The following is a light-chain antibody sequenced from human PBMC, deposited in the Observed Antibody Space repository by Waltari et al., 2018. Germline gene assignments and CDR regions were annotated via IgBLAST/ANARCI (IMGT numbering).Light chain of an antibody. CDR2: ESS. V-gene: IGKV1-5*03. CDR3: QQYNYYPLT. CDR1: QCISSW. Sequence: DIQMTQSPSTLSASVGDRVTVTCRPSQCISSWLALYKQKPWKAPKLLIYESSSLESVVTARFSGRGSGTECTLTISSLQPEDFATYYCQQYNYYPLTFGGGTKVEIK. J-gene: IGKJ4*01.